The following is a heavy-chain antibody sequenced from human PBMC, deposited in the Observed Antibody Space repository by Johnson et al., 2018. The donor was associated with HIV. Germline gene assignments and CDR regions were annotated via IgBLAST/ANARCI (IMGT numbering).Heavy chain of an antibody. J-gene: IGHJ3*01. Sequence: VQLVESGGGLVQPGGSLRLSCAASGFTFSSYDMHWVRQATGKGLEWVSAIGTAGDTYYPGSVKGRFTISRDNSKNTLYLQMNSLRAEDTAVYYCARDGGYNLWSGWPPGAFDFGGQGTMVTVSS. CDR2: IGTAGDT. CDR3: ARDGGYNLWSGWPPGAFDF. V-gene: IGHV3-13*01. D-gene: IGHD3-3*01. CDR1: GFTFSSYD.